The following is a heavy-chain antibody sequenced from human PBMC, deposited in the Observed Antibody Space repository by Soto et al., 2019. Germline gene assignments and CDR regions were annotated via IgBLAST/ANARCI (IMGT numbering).Heavy chain of an antibody. Sequence: SETLSLTCTVSGASISRYYWTWIRQPPGKGLEWIGYIYYSGSTNYNPSLKSRVTISVDTSKNQFSLKLSSVTATDTAVYYCARSGYSGGGVDYWGQGTLVTVSS. J-gene: IGHJ4*02. D-gene: IGHD6-19*01. CDR2: IYYSGST. V-gene: IGHV4-59*01. CDR3: ARSGYSGGGVDY. CDR1: GASISRYY.